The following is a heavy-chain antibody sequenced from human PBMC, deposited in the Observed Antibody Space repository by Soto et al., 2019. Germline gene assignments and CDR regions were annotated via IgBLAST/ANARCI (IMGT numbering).Heavy chain of an antibody. CDR3: VRQYRDSQYYSGLDV. CDR2: TYYRSHWYN. V-gene: IGHV6-1*01. CDR1: GDSVSSNSGA. J-gene: IGHJ6*02. Sequence: PSQTLSLTCAISGDSVSSNSGAWNWIRQSPSRGLEWLGRTYYRSHWYNDFAVSVKSRVTIDPDTSKNQFSLQLNSVTPEGTAVYYCVRQYRDSQYYSGLDVWGQGTTVTVSS. D-gene: IGHD6-6*01.